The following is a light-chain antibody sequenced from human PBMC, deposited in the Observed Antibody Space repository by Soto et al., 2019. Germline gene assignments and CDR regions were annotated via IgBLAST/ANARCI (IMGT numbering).Light chain of an antibody. CDR3: CSYAGTYIPVV. CDR2: DVS. V-gene: IGLV2-11*01. Sequence: QSVLTQPRSVSGSPGQSVTISCAGTSSDVGGYTYVSWYQQYPGKAPKLIISDVSKRPSGVPDRFSGSKSGNTASLTISGLQAEDEADYYCCSYAGTYIPVVFGGGTKVTVL. J-gene: IGLJ2*01. CDR1: SSDVGGYTY.